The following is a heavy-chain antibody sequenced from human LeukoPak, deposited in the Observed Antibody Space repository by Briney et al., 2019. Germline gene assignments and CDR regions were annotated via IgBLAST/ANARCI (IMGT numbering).Heavy chain of an antibody. CDR1: GFTFSSYA. J-gene: IGHJ4*02. D-gene: IGHD3-22*01. Sequence: PGRSLGLSCAASGFTFSSYAMHWVRQAPGKGLEWVAVISYDGSNKYYADSVKGRFTISRDNSKNTLYLQMNSLRAEDTAVYYCARETYYYDSSGYDNFDYWGQGTLVTVSS. CDR2: ISYDGSNK. CDR3: ARETYYYDSSGYDNFDY. V-gene: IGHV3-30-3*01.